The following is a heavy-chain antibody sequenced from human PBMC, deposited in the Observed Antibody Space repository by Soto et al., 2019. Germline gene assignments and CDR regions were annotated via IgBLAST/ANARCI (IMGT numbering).Heavy chain of an antibody. J-gene: IGHJ3*02. D-gene: IGHD5-18*01. CDR3: TTIQLWLDAFDI. CDR2: IRSKANSYAT. Sequence: GPLRLSCAASVFTFSGSAMHWVRQASGKGLEWVGRIRSKANSYATAYAASVKGRFTISRDDSKNTAYLQMNSLKTEDTAVYYCTTIQLWLDAFDIWGQGTMVTVSS. CDR1: VFTFSGSA. V-gene: IGHV3-73*01.